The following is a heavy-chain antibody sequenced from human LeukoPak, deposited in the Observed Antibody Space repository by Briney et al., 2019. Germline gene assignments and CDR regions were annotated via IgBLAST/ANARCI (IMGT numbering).Heavy chain of an antibody. CDR3: ARYSSSSTRSTNYYYYYMDV. Sequence: PSETLSLTCAVYGGSFSGYYWSWIRQPPGKGLEWIGEINHSGITNYNPSLKSRVTISVDTSKNQFSLKLSSVTAADTAVYYCARYSSSSTRSTNYYYYYMDVWGKGTTVTVSS. D-gene: IGHD6-6*01. V-gene: IGHV4-34*01. CDR2: INHSGIT. J-gene: IGHJ6*03. CDR1: GGSFSGYY.